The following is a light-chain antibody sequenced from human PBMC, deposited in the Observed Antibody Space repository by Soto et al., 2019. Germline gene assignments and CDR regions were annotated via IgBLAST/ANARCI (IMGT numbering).Light chain of an antibody. CDR3: TSYAGGNNV. J-gene: IGLJ1*01. CDR2: EVN. V-gene: IGLV2-8*01. Sequence: QSVPTQPPSASGSPGQSVTISCTGTSSDVGGYNYVSWYQQHPGKVPKLMVYEVNKRPSGVPDRFSGSKSGNTASLTVSGLQAEDEADYYCTSYAGGNNVFGTGTKVTVL. CDR1: SSDVGGYNY.